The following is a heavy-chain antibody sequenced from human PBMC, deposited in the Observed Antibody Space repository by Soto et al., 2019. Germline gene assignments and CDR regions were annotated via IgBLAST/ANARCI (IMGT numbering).Heavy chain of an antibody. CDR3: AKDGRHDFWSGYYPQH. Sequence: GGSLRLSCAASGFTFSSYAMSRVRQAPGKGLEWVSAISGSGGSTYYADSVKGRFTISRDNSKNTLYLQMNSLRAEDTAVYYCAKDGRHDFWSGYYPQHWGQGTLVTVSS. CDR1: GFTFSSYA. CDR2: ISGSGGST. J-gene: IGHJ1*01. V-gene: IGHV3-23*01. D-gene: IGHD3-3*01.